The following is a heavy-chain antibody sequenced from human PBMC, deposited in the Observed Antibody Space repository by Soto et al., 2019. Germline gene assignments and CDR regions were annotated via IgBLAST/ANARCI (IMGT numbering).Heavy chain of an antibody. CDR3: VMVDNYVTPAPQDV. Sequence: QVQLVQSGDEVKKPGASVKVSCKASGYIFVNYGIAWVRQAPGQGLEWMGWISTYTGNTHSASKVQSRLTMTTDTSTSTAYMDLRSLTSDDTAVYYCVMVDNYVTPAPQDVWGQGTTVTVSS. CDR1: GYIFVNYG. V-gene: IGHV1-18*01. CDR2: ISTYTGNT. J-gene: IGHJ6*02. D-gene: IGHD3-16*01.